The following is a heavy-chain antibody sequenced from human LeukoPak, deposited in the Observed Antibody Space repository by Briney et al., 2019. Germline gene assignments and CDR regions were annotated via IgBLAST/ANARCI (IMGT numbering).Heavy chain of an antibody. Sequence: KASETLSLTCTVSGGSISSSSYYWGWIRQPPGKGLEWIGSIYYSGSTYYNPSLKSRVTISVDTSKNQFSLKLSSVTAADTAVYYCARLGSSSGYDFRTGGGNWFDPWGQGTLVTVSS. J-gene: IGHJ5*02. CDR1: GGSISSSSYY. CDR3: ARLGSSSGYDFRTGGGNWFDP. V-gene: IGHV4-39*07. CDR2: IYYSGST. D-gene: IGHD5-12*01.